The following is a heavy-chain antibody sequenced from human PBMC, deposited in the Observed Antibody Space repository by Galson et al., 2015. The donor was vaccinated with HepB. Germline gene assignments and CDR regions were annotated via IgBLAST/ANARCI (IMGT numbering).Heavy chain of an antibody. Sequence: SLRLSCAASGFTVSSNHMSWVRQAPGKGLEWVAVISYDGSNQYYADSVKGRFTISRDNSKNTLYLQMTSLRAEDTAVYYCAKLVGGSESDQYQPSGYWGQGTLVTVSS. D-gene: IGHD3-10*01. V-gene: IGHV3-30*18. CDR1: GFTVSSNH. CDR2: ISYDGSNQ. J-gene: IGHJ4*02. CDR3: AKLVGGSESDQYQPSGY.